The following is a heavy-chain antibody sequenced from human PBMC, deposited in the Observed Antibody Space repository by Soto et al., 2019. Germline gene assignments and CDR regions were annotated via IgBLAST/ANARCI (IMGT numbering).Heavy chain of an antibody. J-gene: IGHJ4*02. Sequence: GGSLRLSCAASGFTVSSNYMSWVRQAPWKGLEWVSVIYSGGSTYYADSVKGRFTISRDNSKNTLYLQMNSLRAEDTAVYYCARDSMSSSTSCYDYWGQGTLVTVSS. CDR1: GFTVSSNY. CDR2: IYSGGST. CDR3: ARDSMSSSTSCYDY. V-gene: IGHV3-66*01. D-gene: IGHD2-2*01.